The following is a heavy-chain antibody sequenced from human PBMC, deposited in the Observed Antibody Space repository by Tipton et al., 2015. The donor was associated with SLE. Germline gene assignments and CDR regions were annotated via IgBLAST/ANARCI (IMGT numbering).Heavy chain of an antibody. V-gene: IGHV3-53*05. CDR2: IYSADRR. Sequence: SLRLSCAASGFTFSNAWMNWVRQAPGKGLEWVATIYSADRRYHADSVKGRFTISKDDPRETLSLHMTSLRADDTAIYYCARLGGIRFLFWGQGTPVTVSS. D-gene: IGHD3-16*01. CDR3: ARLGGIRFLF. CDR1: GFTFSNAW. J-gene: IGHJ4*02.